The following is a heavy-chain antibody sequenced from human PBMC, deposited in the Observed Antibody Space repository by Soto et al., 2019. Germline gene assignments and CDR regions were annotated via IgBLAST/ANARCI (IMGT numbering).Heavy chain of an antibody. CDR2: ISDSGSTS. V-gene: IGHV3-23*01. CDR3: AKRPRALLTFDY. J-gene: IGHJ4*02. Sequence: PGGSLRLSCAASGFTFSNACMNWVRQAPGKGLEWVSSISDSGSTSYYADSVKGRFTISRDNSKNTLYLQMNSLRAEDTAIYYCAKRPRALLTFDYWGQGTLVTVSS. D-gene: IGHD1-26*01. CDR1: GFTFSNAC.